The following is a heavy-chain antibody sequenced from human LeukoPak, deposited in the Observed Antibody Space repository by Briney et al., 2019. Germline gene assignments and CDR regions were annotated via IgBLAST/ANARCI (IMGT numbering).Heavy chain of an antibody. Sequence: GGSLRLSCAASGFTFDDYAMHWVWQAPGKGLEWVSGISWNSGSIGYADSVKGRFTISRDNAKNSLYLQMNSLRAEDTALYYCAKGLGGVHSSGWYAEFDYWGQGTLVTVSS. CDR3: AKGLGGVHSSGWYAEFDY. CDR2: ISWNSGSI. V-gene: IGHV3-9*01. J-gene: IGHJ4*02. CDR1: GFTFDDYA. D-gene: IGHD6-19*01.